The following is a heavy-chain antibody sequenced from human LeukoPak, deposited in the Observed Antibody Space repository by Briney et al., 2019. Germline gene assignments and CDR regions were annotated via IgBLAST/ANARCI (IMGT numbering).Heavy chain of an antibody. Sequence: ESGPTLLHPTHTLTLTCTFSGFALGTRGVGVGWIRQPPGKALEWLALNYWYGDERYSPSLKSRLTITKDTSKHQVLLTMTNMDPVDTATSYCAHRRLSNSFDPGGQGTLATVSA. V-gene: IGHV2-5*01. CDR2: NYWYGDE. CDR1: GFALGTRGVG. D-gene: IGHD2-21*01. J-gene: IGHJ5*02. CDR3: AHRRLSNSFDP.